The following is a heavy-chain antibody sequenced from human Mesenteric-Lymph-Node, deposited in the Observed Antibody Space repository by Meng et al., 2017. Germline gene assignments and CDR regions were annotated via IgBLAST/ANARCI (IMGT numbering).Heavy chain of an antibody. D-gene: IGHD6-19*01. CDR1: GGSISTSGFY. CDR3: VRSSAWVRTGFDP. J-gene: IGHJ5*02. Sequence: QGSGPGRVGPSEALSLTCSCSGGSISTSGFYWGWIRQPPGKGLEWIGSIGHSGFTYYTPSLKSRVTVSIDTSRNQFSLWLTSVTAADTAVYYCVRSSAWVRTGFDPWGQGTLVTV. V-gene: IGHV4-39*01. CDR2: IGHSGFT.